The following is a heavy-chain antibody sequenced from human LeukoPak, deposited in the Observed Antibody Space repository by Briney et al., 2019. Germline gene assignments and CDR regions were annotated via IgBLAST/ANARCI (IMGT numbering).Heavy chain of an antibody. Sequence: PSQTLSLTCTVSGGSLSSGGYYWSWIRQHPGKGLEWLGYIYYSGSTYYNPSLKSRVTISVYTSKNQFSLKLSSVTAADTAVYYCAREAYDSSGYYYSTTPATYFDYWGQGTLVTVSS. CDR1: GGSLSSGGYY. CDR2: IYYSGST. J-gene: IGHJ4*02. V-gene: IGHV4-31*03. D-gene: IGHD3-22*01. CDR3: AREAYDSSGYYYSTTPATYFDY.